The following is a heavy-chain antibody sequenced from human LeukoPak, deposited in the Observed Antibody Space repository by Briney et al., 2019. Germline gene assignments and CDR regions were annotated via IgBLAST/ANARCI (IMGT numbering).Heavy chain of an antibody. CDR2: IYYSGST. CDR1: GGSISSSSYY. J-gene: IGHJ4*02. D-gene: IGHD5-12*01. Sequence: SETLSLTCTVSGGSISSSSYYWGWIRQPPGKGLEGVGSIYYSGSTYYNPSLQSRVTISVDTYQNSFSLRLVSVTSTDTAVYYCASHSGGYAYWGQGTLVTVSS. V-gene: IGHV4-39*07. CDR3: ASHSGGYAY.